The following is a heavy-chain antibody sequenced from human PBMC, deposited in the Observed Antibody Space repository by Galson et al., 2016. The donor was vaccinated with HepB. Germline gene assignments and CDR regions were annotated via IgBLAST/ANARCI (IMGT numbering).Heavy chain of an antibody. J-gene: IGHJ4*02. CDR1: GFTFSNYA. Sequence: SLRLSCAASGFTFSNYAMTWVRQAPGKGLEWVSTLSGSGGNTFYADSVKGRFTISRDNSKNTLYLQMNSLSGDDTAVFYCAALEPYYFDYWGQGTLVTVSS. D-gene: IGHD1-1*01. V-gene: IGHV3-23*01. CDR2: LSGSGGNT. CDR3: AALEPYYFDY.